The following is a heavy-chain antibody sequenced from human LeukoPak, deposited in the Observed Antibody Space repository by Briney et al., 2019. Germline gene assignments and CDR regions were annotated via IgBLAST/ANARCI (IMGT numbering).Heavy chain of an antibody. CDR2: ISGDGATT. J-gene: IGHJ4*02. Sequence: GGSLRPSCAASGFTFDDYPMHWVRHGPGKGLEWLSLISGDGATTYYADSVKGRFTISRDNIKNSLYLQMNSLRTEDTALYYCAKDYYWGQGTLVTVSS. CDR3: AKDYY. V-gene: IGHV3-43*02. CDR1: GFTFDDYP.